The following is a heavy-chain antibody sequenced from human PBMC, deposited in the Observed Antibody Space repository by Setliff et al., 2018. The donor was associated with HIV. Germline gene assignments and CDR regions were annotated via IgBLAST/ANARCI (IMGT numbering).Heavy chain of an antibody. D-gene: IGHD4-17*01. V-gene: IGHV3-30*02. J-gene: IGHJ3*02. CDR2: INYDDNYE. Sequence: PGGSLRLSCAASGFSAHGMHWVRQAPGKGLEWVTFINYDDNYEYYADSVKGRFTISRDNSKSTVDLQMTSLTAEDTAVYYCVKDGDYRNGDYDAFDIWGQGTMVTVSS. CDR3: VKDGDYRNGDYDAFDI. CDR1: GFSAHG.